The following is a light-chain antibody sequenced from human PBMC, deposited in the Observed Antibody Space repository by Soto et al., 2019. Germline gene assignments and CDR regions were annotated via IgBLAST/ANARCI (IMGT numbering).Light chain of an antibody. V-gene: IGLV2-14*01. CDR2: DV. CDR1: SSDVGGSNY. Sequence: QSALTQPASVSGWPGQSITIYCTGTSSDVGGSNYVSWYQLSPGKAPKLLIYDVDRPSGVSNRFSGSKSGNTASLTISGPQAEDEADCYCISFTSSGTVVFGGGTKVTVL. CDR3: ISFTSSGTVV. J-gene: IGLJ3*02.